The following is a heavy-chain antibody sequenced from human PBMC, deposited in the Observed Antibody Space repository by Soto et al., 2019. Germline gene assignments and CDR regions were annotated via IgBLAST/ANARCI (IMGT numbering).Heavy chain of an antibody. V-gene: IGHV3-7*01. J-gene: IGHJ3*02. D-gene: IGHD6-6*01. CDR1: GFTFSSYW. Sequence: GSLRLSCAASGFTFSSYWMSWVRQAPGKGLEWVANIKQDGSEKYYVDSVKGRFTISRDNAKNSLYLQMNSLRAEDTAVYYCARDSSSPAGGAFDIWGQGTMVTVSS. CDR3: ARDSSSPAGGAFDI. CDR2: IKQDGSEK.